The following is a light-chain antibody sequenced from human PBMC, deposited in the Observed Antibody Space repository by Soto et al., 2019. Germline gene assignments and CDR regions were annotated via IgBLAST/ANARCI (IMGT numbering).Light chain of an antibody. CDR3: NSYAGSNNVV. V-gene: IGLV2-8*01. J-gene: IGLJ2*01. CDR1: SSDVGVYSY. CDR2: EGT. Sequence: QSALTQPPSASGSPGQSVTISCTGTSSDVGVYSYVSWYQRHPGKAPKLRIYEGTKRPSGVPDRFSVYKSGNTASLTVSRLQAEDEADYYCNSYAGSNNVVFGGGTKVTVL.